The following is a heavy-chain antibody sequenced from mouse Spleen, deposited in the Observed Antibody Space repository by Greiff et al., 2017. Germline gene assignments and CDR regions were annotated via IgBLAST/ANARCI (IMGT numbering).Heavy chain of an antibody. CDR3: AMGTTMVAKVDY. CDR1: GYTFTSYW. CDR2: IHPSDSDT. V-gene: IGHV1-74*01. J-gene: IGHJ2*01. Sequence: QVQLQQSGAELVKPGASVKVSCKASGYTFTSYWMHWVKQRPGQGLEWIGRIHPSDSDTNYNQKFKGKATLTVDESSSTANMQLSSLTSEDSAVYYCAMGTTMVAKVDYWGQGTTLTVSS. D-gene: IGHD1-1*01.